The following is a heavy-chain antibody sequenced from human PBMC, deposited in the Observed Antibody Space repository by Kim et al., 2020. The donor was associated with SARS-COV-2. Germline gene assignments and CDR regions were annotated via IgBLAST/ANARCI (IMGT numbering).Heavy chain of an antibody. CDR3: ARVPLVPAARPSSYFDY. D-gene: IGHD2-2*01. V-gene: IGHV4-39*01. Sequence: SETLSLTCTVSGGSISSSSYYWGWIRQPPGKGLEWIGSIYYSGSTYYNPSLKSRVTISVDTSKNQFSLKLSSVTAADTAVYYCARVPLVPAARPSSYFDYWGQGTLVTVSS. CDR1: GGSISSSSYY. J-gene: IGHJ4*02. CDR2: IYYSGST.